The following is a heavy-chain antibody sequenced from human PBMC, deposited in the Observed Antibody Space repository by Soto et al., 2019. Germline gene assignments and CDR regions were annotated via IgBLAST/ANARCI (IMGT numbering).Heavy chain of an antibody. CDR2: MNPNSGHT. D-gene: IGHD3-9*01. CDR3: ASDMSST. Sequence: QVQLVQSGAEVKKPGASVKVSCKASGYTFTSHDINWMRQATGQGLEWMGWMNPNSGHTNYAQKFQGRVDMTRDTSISPSSMELTSLRSEHTAIYYCASDMSSTWGQGTLVTLSS. V-gene: IGHV1-8*01. J-gene: IGHJ5*02. CDR1: GYTFTSHD.